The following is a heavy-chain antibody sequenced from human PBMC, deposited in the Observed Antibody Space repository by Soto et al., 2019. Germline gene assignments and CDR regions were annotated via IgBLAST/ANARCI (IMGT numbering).Heavy chain of an antibody. CDR3: ARPHADGWSGAYFEY. V-gene: IGHV3-72*01. Sequence: EVQLVESGGGLVQPGGSLRLSCAASGFTLSDHYMDWVRQAPGKGLEWIGRSRNKASRYTTEYAASVRGRFTISRDESDNSLYLQMNSLNTEDTAVYYCARPHADGWSGAYFEYWGQGNLVTVSS. J-gene: IGHJ4*02. CDR1: GFTLSDHY. D-gene: IGHD2-8*02. CDR2: SRNKASRYTT.